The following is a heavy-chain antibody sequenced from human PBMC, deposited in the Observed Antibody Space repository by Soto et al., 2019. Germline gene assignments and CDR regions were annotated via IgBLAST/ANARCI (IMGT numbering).Heavy chain of an antibody. V-gene: IGHV4-39*01. CDR2: IYYSGST. D-gene: IGHD3-10*01. Sequence: SESVSLSVTVGGGAISSSSYYWGWIRQPPGKGLEWIGSIYYSGSTYYNPSLKSRVTISVDTSKNQFSLKLSSVTAADTAVYYCARHRGPMVRGVISNWFDPWGQGTLVTVS. CDR1: GGAISSSSYY. CDR3: ARHRGPMVRGVISNWFDP. J-gene: IGHJ5*02.